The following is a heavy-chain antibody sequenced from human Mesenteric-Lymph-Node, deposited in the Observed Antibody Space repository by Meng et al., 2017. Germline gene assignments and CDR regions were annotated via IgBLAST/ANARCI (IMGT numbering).Heavy chain of an antibody. J-gene: IGHJ3*02. CDR3: AKGYYGSGSLVSSVAFDI. CDR1: GFTFSSYA. CDR2: ISGSGGST. D-gene: IGHD3-10*01. V-gene: IGHV3-23*01. Sequence: GGSLRLSCAASGFTFSSYAMSWVRQAPGKGLEWVSAISGSGGSTYYADSVKRRFTSSRDNYKNTLYLQMNSLRAEDTAVYYGAKGYYGSGSLVSSVAFDIWGQGTMVTVSS.